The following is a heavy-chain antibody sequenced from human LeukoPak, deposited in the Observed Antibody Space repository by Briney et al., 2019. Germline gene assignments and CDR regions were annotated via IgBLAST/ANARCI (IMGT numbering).Heavy chain of an antibody. V-gene: IGHV1-8*01. CDR1: GYTFTSYD. Sequence: ASVKVSCTASGYTFTSYDINWVRQATGQGLEWMGWMNPNSGNTGYAQKFQGRVTMTRNTSISTAYMELSSLRSEDTAVYYCARDYDSSGYFNAYYYYGMDVWGQGTTVTVSS. D-gene: IGHD3-22*01. CDR2: MNPNSGNT. J-gene: IGHJ6*02. CDR3: ARDYDSSGYFNAYYYYGMDV.